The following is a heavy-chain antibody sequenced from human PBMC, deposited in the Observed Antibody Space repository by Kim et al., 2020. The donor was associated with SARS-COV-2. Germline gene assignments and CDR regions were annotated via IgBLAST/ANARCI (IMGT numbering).Heavy chain of an antibody. J-gene: IGHJ4*02. Sequence: SRKSRVTISVDASKSQFCLELSSVTAADTAVYYCARGRITIFGVVTEFDYWGQGTLVTVSS. CDR3: ARGRITIFGVVTEFDY. D-gene: IGHD3-3*01. V-gene: IGHV4-31*02.